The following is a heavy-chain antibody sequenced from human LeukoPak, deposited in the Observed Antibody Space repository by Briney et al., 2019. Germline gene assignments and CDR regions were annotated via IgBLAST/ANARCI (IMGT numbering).Heavy chain of an antibody. V-gene: IGHV1-2*02. J-gene: IGHJ6*03. CDR3: ARAHPTVSSRYYYYYYMDV. CDR2: INPNSGGT. CDR1: GYTFTGYY. D-gene: IGHD4-11*01. Sequence: ASVKVSCKASGYTFTGYYMHWVRQAPGQGLEWMGWINPNSGGTNYAQKFQGRVTMTRDTSISTAYMELSSLRSEDTAVYYCARAHPTVSSRYYYYYYMDVWGKGTTVTVSS.